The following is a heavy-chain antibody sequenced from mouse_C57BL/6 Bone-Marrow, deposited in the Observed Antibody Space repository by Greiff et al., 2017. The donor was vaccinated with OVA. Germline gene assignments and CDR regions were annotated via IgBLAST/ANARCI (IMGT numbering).Heavy chain of an antibody. CDR2: ISYDGSN. D-gene: IGHD1-1*01. CDR1: GYSITSGYY. CDR3: ARLRYYGSTDY. Sequence: EVQLQQSGPGLVKPSQSLSLTCSVTGYSITSGYYWNWIRQFPGNKLEWMGYISYDGSNNYNPSLKNRISITRDTSKNQFFLKLNSVTTEDTATYYCARLRYYGSTDYWGQGTTLTVSS. J-gene: IGHJ2*01. V-gene: IGHV3-6*01.